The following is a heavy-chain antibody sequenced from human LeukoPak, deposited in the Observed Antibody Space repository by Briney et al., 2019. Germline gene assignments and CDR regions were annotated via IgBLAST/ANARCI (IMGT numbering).Heavy chain of an antibody. D-gene: IGHD3-9*01. CDR3: ATYKRVPAYYFES. J-gene: IGHJ4*02. V-gene: IGHV3-23*01. Sequence: GGSLRLSCAASRFTFSRYAMSWVRQAPGKGLDWVAVISVDGNTYYADSVKGRFTISRDNSENTLYLQMNSLRAEDTAHYSCATYKRVPAYYFESWGQGTQVTVSS. CDR2: ISVDGNT. CDR1: RFTFSRYA.